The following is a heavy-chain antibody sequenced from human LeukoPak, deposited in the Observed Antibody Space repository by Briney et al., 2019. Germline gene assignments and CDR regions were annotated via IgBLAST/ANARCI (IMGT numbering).Heavy chain of an antibody. Sequence: SETLPLTCAVYGGSFSGYYWSWIRQPPGKGLEWIGEINHSGSTNYNPSLKSRVTISVDTSKNQFSLKLSSVTAADTAVYYCARPARYYYGSGSYRSYYYYYMDVWGKGTTVTISS. J-gene: IGHJ6*03. V-gene: IGHV4-34*01. CDR3: ARPARYYYGSGSYRSYYYYYMDV. CDR2: INHSGST. CDR1: GGSFSGYY. D-gene: IGHD3-10*01.